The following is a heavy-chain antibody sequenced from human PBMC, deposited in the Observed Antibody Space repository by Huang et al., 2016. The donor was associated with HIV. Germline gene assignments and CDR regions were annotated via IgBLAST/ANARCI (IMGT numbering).Heavy chain of an antibody. D-gene: IGHD5-18*01. CDR3: ARAKDTWDAYDI. CDR2: ISNDGSNN. J-gene: IGHJ3*02. CDR1: GFPFNNHA. Sequence: GGGVVQPGRSLRLSCAASGFPFNNHAMHWVRQAPGKGLDWVAVISNDGSNNYYADSVKGRFTISRDSSKSTLFLHMTSLRTEDTAVYYCARAKDTWDAYDIWGQGTMVSVSS. V-gene: IGHV3-30-3*01.